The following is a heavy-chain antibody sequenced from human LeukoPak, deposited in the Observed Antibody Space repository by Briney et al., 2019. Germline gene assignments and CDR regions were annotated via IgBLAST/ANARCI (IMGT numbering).Heavy chain of an antibody. J-gene: IGHJ4*02. Sequence: GASVKGSCKASGYTFTNYGITWVRQAPGQGLEWMGWISPYKGDRNYAQSLQGRVTMTTDTSTSKAYMEVRNLRSDDTAVYYWATEGGWQPTDYGDNVYWGQGTLVTVSS. D-gene: IGHD4-17*01. CDR1: GYTFTNYG. CDR3: ATEGGWQPTDYGDNVY. CDR2: ISPYKGDR. V-gene: IGHV1-18*01.